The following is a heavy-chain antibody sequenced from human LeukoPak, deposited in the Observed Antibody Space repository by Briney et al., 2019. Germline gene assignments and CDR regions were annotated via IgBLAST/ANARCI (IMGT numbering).Heavy chain of an antibody. Sequence: ASVKVSCKASGYTFTGYYMHWVRQAPGQGLEWMGWINSDTAVTNYAQNFQGRVTLTRDTSISTTYLELSSLRSDDTAVYYCARGGYYYDSSGYYHLDYWGQGTLVTVSS. J-gene: IGHJ4*02. D-gene: IGHD3-22*01. V-gene: IGHV1-2*02. CDR2: INSDTAVT. CDR1: GYTFTGYY. CDR3: ARGGYYYDSSGYYHLDY.